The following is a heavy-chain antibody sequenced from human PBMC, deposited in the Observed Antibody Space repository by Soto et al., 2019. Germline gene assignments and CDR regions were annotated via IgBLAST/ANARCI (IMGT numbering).Heavy chain of an antibody. D-gene: IGHD4-17*01. J-gene: IGHJ3*02. CDR2: ISYTGFNK. V-gene: IGHV3-30-3*01. CDR3: ARDRNVPGYDDYSDAIDM. Sequence: QVQLVESGGGVAQPGRSLRLSCAASGFNFSNYAIHWVRQAPGKGLEWLAIISYTGFNKAYTGAVRGRFSISRDNTKNTVYLDMHSLETDDTAVYYWARDRNVPGYDDYSDAIDMWGQGTMVTVSS. CDR1: GFNFSNYA.